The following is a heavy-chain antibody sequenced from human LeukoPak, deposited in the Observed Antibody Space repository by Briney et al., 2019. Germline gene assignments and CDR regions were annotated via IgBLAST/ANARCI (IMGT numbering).Heavy chain of an antibody. CDR1: GYTFTGYY. CDR2: INPNSGGT. Sequence: GASVKVSCKASGYTFTGYYMHWVRQAPGQGLEWMGWINPNSGGTNYAQKFQGRVTMTRDTSISTAYMELSRLRSDDTAVYYCARDTGIAAAGYIDWGQGTLVTVSS. D-gene: IGHD6-13*01. V-gene: IGHV1-2*02. J-gene: IGHJ4*02. CDR3: ARDTGIAAAGYID.